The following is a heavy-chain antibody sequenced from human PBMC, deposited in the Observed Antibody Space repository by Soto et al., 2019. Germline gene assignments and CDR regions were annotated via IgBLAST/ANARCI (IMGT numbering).Heavy chain of an antibody. CDR3: ARGLNRIAAAGTEDFDY. J-gene: IGHJ4*02. V-gene: IGHV1-18*01. Sequence: GASVKVSCKASGYTFTSYGISWVRQAPGQGLEWMGWISAYNGNTNYAQKLQGRVTMTTDTSTSTAYMELRSLRSDDTAVYYCARGLNRIAAAGTEDFDYWGQGTLVTVSS. CDR2: ISAYNGNT. CDR1: GYTFTSYG. D-gene: IGHD6-13*01.